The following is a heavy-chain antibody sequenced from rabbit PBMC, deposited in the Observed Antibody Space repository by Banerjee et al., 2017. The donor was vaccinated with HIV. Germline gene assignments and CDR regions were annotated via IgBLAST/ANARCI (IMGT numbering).Heavy chain of an antibody. CDR3: ARDLAGVIGWNFGL. CDR1: GLDFSSRKW. J-gene: IGHJ3*01. D-gene: IGHD4-1*01. V-gene: IGHV1S45*01. Sequence: QEQLVESGGDLVKPGASLTLTCKASGLDFSSRKWICWVRQAPGKGLESVACIITSSGSTWYASWVNGRFTISKTSSTTVTLQMTSLTAADTATYFCARDLAGVIGWNFGLWGQGTLVTVS. CDR2: IITSSGST.